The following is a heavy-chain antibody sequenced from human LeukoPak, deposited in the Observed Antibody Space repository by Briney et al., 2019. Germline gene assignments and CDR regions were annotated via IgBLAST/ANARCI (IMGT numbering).Heavy chain of an antibody. V-gene: IGHV3-73*01. CDR1: GFTFSGSA. J-gene: IGHJ3*02. D-gene: IGHD6-19*01. CDR2: IRSKANSYAT. Sequence: GGSLRLSCAASGFTFSGSAMDWVRQASGKGLEWVGRIRSKANSYATAYAASVNGRFTISRADSRNTAYLQMNSLKTEDTAVYYCTRRWDTSGWYKDAFDIWGQGTMVTVSS. CDR3: TRRWDTSGWYKDAFDI.